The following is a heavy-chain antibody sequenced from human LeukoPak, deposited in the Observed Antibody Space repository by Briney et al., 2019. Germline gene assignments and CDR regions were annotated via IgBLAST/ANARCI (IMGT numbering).Heavy chain of an antibody. Sequence: SGTLSLTCTVSGGSISSYYWSWIRQPPGKGLEWTGYILVSGSTNYTPSLKSRVTVSVDTSKNQFSLKVSSVTAADTAVYYCASNYYGSGSLDYWGQGNLVTVSS. D-gene: IGHD3-10*01. CDR1: GGSISSYY. CDR3: ASNYYGSGSLDY. V-gene: IGHV4-59*08. CDR2: ILVSGST. J-gene: IGHJ4*02.